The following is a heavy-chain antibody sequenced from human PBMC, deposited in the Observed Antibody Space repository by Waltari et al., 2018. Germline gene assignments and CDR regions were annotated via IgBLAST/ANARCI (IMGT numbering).Heavy chain of an antibody. V-gene: IGHV4-34*01. J-gene: IGHJ5*02. CDR2: INHSGST. D-gene: IGHD4-4*01. CDR1: GGSFSGYY. Sequence: QVQLQQWGAGLLKPSETLSLTCAVYGGSFSGYYWTWIRQPPGKGLEWIGEINHSGSTNYNPSLKSRVTISVDTSKNQFSLKLSSVTAADTAVYYCARGQRLQNWFDPWGQGTLVTVSS. CDR3: ARGQRLQNWFDP.